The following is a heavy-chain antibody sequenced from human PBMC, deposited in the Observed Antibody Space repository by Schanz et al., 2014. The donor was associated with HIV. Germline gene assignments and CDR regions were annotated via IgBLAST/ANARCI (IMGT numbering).Heavy chain of an antibody. CDR2: IKEDGIEK. CDR1: GFRFRSYW. J-gene: IGHJ5*02. CDR3: VTEQYSTISA. D-gene: IGHD2-15*01. V-gene: IGHV3-7*03. Sequence: DVQLVESGGSLVQPGGSLRLSCAASGFRFRSYWMSWVRQAPGKGLEWVANIKEDGIEKYYVDSVKGRFTISRDNSRNILYLQMSNLRAEDTALYYCVTEQYSTISAWGQGALVTVSS.